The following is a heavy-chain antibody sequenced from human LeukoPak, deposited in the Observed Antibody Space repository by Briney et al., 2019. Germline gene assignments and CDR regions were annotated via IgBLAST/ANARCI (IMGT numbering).Heavy chain of an antibody. V-gene: IGHV3-30*04. CDR2: ISYDGSNK. D-gene: IGHD6-13*01. J-gene: IGHJ6*03. CDR1: GFTFSSYA. CDR3: AVVPGSSSWSTKDYYMDV. Sequence: GRSLRLSCAASGFTFSSYAMHWVRQAPGKGLEWVAVISYDGSNKYYADSVKGRFTISRDNSKNTLYLQMNSLRAEDTAVYYCAVVPGSSSWSTKDYYMDVWGKGTTVTVSS.